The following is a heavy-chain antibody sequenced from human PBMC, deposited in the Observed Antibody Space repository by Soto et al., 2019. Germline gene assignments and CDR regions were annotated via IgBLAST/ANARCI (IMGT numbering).Heavy chain of an antibody. J-gene: IGHJ4*02. D-gene: IGHD1-26*01. CDR1: GYSFTSYW. CDR2: IDPSDSYT. Sequence: PGESLKISCKGSGYSFTSYWISWVRQMPGKGLEWMGRIDPSDSYTNYSPSFQGHVTISADKSISTAYLQWSSLKASDTAMYYCAKKDKVGATESNSWGQGTLVTVSS. V-gene: IGHV5-10-1*01. CDR3: AKKDKVGATESNS.